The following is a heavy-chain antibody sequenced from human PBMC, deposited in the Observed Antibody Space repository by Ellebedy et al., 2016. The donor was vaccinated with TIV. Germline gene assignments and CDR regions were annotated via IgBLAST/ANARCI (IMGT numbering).Heavy chain of an antibody. J-gene: IGHJ6*02. Sequence: SETLSLTXAVSGASISSNNWWSWARQPPGNGLEWIGDLFHTGRTNYNPSLKSRVTISVEKSKNQFSLVLRSVTAADTAIYYCARILTAYYNQYYDGMGVWGQGTTVTVSS. CDR1: GASISSNNW. CDR2: LFHTGRT. D-gene: IGHD3-9*01. CDR3: ARILTAYYNQYYDGMGV. V-gene: IGHV4-4*02.